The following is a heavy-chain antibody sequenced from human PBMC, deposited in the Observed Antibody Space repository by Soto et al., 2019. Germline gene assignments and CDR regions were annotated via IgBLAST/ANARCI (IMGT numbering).Heavy chain of an antibody. CDR1: GFTFSSYS. J-gene: IGHJ5*02. CDR3: ARASSIAARRRSTGWFDP. D-gene: IGHD6-6*01. Sequence: VGSLRLSCAASGFTFSSYSMNWVRQAPGKGLEWVSSISSSSSYIYYADSVKGRFTISRDNAKNSLYLQMNSLRAEDTAVYYCARASSIAARRRSTGWFDPWGQGTLVTV. CDR2: ISSSSSYI. V-gene: IGHV3-21*01.